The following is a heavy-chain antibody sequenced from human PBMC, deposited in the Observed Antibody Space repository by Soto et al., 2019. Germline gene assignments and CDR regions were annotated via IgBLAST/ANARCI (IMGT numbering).Heavy chain of an antibody. CDR2: ISYDGSNK. J-gene: IGHJ6*03. CDR3: AKDYGDYVSYYYMDV. Sequence: GGSLRLSCAASGFTLSSYGMHWVRQAPGKGLEWVAVISYDGSNKYYADSVKGRFTISRDNSKNTLYLQMNSLGAEDTAVYYCAKDYGDYVSYYYMDVWGKGTTVTVSS. D-gene: IGHD4-17*01. CDR1: GFTLSSYG. V-gene: IGHV3-30*18.